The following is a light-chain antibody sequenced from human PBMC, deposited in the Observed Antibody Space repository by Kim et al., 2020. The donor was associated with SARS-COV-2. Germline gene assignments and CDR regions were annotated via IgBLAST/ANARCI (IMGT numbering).Light chain of an antibody. V-gene: IGKV3-20*01. J-gene: IGKJ1*01. CDR1: QSVSSSD. CDR2: GAS. Sequence: EIVLTQSPGTLSLSPGERATLSCRASQSVSSSDLAWYQQKPGQAPRLLIYGASSRATGIPDRFSGSGSGTDFTLTISRLEPEDFAVYYCQQYGSLRTFGQGTKVDIK. CDR3: QQYGSLRT.